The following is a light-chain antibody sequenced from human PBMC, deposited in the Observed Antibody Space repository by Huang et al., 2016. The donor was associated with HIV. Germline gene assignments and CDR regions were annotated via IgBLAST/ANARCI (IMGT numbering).Light chain of an antibody. CDR3: MQGLQTPYT. Sequence: IVMTQSPLSLPATPGAPAFLSCNSSQSLLRSNGDNYLDWYLQKPGPSPQLLIYLGSNRASGVPDRVSGIGAGTDFTLRISRVETEDVGVYYCMQGLQTPYTFGQGTNLEIK. CDR1: QSLLRSNGDNY. V-gene: IGKV2-28*01. CDR2: LGS. J-gene: IGKJ2*01.